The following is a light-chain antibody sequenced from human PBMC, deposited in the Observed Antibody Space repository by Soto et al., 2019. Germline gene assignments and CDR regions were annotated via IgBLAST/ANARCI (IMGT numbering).Light chain of an antibody. CDR1: SSNIGSNT. Sequence: QSVLTQPPSASGTPGQRVTISCSGSSSNIGSNTVNWYQQLPGTAPTLLIYSHNQRPSGVPDRFSGSKSGTSASLAISGLQSEDEADYYCAAWDDSLNGSYVFGTGTKVTVL. CDR3: AAWDDSLNGSYV. CDR2: SHN. V-gene: IGLV1-44*01. J-gene: IGLJ1*01.